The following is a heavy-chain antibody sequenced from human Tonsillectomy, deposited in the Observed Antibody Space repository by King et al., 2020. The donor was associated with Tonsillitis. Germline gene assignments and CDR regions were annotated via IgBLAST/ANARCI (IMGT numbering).Heavy chain of an antibody. CDR2: IIPIFVTA. CDR3: ARGSHYSNYGGYAMDV. D-gene: IGHD4-11*01. J-gene: IGHJ6*02. CDR1: GGTFSDYA. Sequence: QLVQSGAEVKKPGSSVKVSCKASGGTFSDYAITWLRQAPGQGLEWMGGIIPIFVTATYAQNFQGRVTISADETTTTVHMELSSLRSEDTAVYYWARGSHYSNYGGYAMDVWGQGTTVTVSS. V-gene: IGHV1-69*01.